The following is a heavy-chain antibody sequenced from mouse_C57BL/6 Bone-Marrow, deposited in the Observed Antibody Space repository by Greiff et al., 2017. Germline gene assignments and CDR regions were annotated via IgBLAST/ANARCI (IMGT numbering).Heavy chain of an antibody. Sequence: VQLQQPGAELVKPGASVTLSCKASGYTFTSYWMHWVKQRPGQGLEWIGMIHPNSGSTNYNEKFKSKATLTVDKSSSTAYMQLSSLTSEDSAVYYCARDDYNAMDYWGQGTSVTVSS. CDR1: GYTFTSYW. V-gene: IGHV1-64*01. CDR3: ARDDYNAMDY. CDR2: IHPNSGST. J-gene: IGHJ4*01.